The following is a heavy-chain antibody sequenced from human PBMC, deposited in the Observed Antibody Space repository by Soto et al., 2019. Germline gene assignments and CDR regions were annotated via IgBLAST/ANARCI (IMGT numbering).Heavy chain of an antibody. J-gene: IGHJ5*02. CDR3: ARDRSSPATIFGVVPEEKNWFDP. Sequence: PGGSLRLSCAASGFTFSSYAMHWVRQAPGKGLEWVAVISYDGSNKYYADSVKGRFTISRDNSKNTLYLQMNSLRAEDTAVYYCARDRSSPATIFGVVPEEKNWFDPWGRGTLVTVSS. D-gene: IGHD3-3*01. V-gene: IGHV3-30-3*01. CDR1: GFTFSSYA. CDR2: ISYDGSNK.